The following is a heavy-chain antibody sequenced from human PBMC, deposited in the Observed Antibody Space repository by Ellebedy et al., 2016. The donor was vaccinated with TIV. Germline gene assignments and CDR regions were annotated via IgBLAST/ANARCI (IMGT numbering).Heavy chain of an antibody. D-gene: IGHD4-23*01. CDR1: GGSISSSSYY. Sequence: MPSETLSLTCTVSGGSISSSSYYWGWIRQPPGKGLEWIGSIYYSGSTYYNPSLKSRVTISVDTSKNQFSLKLSSVTAADTAVYYCASETVDYRNWFDPWGQGTLVTVSS. V-gene: IGHV4-39*01. CDR3: ASETVDYRNWFDP. J-gene: IGHJ5*02. CDR2: IYYSGST.